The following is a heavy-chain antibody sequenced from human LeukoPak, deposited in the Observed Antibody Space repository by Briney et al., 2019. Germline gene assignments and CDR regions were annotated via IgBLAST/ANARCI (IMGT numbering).Heavy chain of an antibody. CDR1: GGSFSGYY. V-gene: IGHV4-34*01. Sequence: SETLSLTCAVYGGSFSGYYWSWIRQPSGKGLEWIGEINHSGSTNYNPSLKSRVTISVDTSKNQFSLKLSSVTAADTAVYYCARGSTGRGSGSSYSNWGQGTLVTVSS. CDR3: ARGSTGRGSGSSYSN. J-gene: IGHJ4*02. D-gene: IGHD3-10*01. CDR2: INHSGST.